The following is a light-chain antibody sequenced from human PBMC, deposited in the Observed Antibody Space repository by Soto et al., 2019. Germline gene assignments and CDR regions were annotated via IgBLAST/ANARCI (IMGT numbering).Light chain of an antibody. CDR3: QQYGSSPWT. J-gene: IGKJ1*01. CDR1: QSVSNNY. V-gene: IGKV3D-20*01. CDR2: DAS. Sequence: EIVLTQSPATLSLSPGERATLSCGASQSVSNNYLAWYQQKPGLAPRLLIYDASSRATDIPDRFSGSGSGTDFTLTISRLEPEDFAVYYCQQYGSSPWTFGQGSKVEIK.